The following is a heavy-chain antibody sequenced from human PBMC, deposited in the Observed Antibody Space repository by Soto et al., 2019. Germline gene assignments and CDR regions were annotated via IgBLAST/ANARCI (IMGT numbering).Heavy chain of an antibody. J-gene: IGHJ4*02. CDR2: INPNSGGT. Sequence: ASVKVSCKASGYTFTGYHMHWVRQAPGQGLEWMGWINPNSGGTNYAQNFQGWVTMTRDTSISTAYMELSRLRSDDTAVYYCARDYCSGGSCYSFDYWGQGTLVTVSS. D-gene: IGHD2-15*01. CDR3: ARDYCSGGSCYSFDY. V-gene: IGHV1-2*04. CDR1: GYTFTGYH.